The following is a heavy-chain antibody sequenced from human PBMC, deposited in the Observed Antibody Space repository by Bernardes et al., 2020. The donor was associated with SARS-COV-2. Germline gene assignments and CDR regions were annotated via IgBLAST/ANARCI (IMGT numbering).Heavy chain of an antibody. V-gene: IGHV4-39*01. Sequence: GWIRQSPGKGLEWIGSVYYTGGTYYNPSLKDRVTISVDTSKNQFSLRLSSLTAADAAVYYCARHPRRLQVSGSWFDPWGQGTLVTVSS. J-gene: IGHJ5*02. CDR2: VYYTGGT. D-gene: IGHD1-26*01. CDR3: ARHPRRLQVSGSWFDP.